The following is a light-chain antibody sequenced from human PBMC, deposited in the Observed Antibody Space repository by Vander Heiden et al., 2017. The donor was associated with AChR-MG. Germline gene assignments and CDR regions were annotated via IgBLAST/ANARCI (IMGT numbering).Light chain of an antibody. CDR2: SNN. V-gene: IGLV1-44*01. J-gene: IGLJ3*02. CDR3: AAWDDSLNGQWV. CDR1: SSNIGSNT. Sequence: QSMLTQPPSASGTPGQRVTISCSGSSSNIGSNTVNWYQQLPGTAPKVLIYSNNQRPSGVPDRFSGSKSGTSASLAISGLHSEDEADYYCAAWDDSLNGQWVFGGGTKLTVL.